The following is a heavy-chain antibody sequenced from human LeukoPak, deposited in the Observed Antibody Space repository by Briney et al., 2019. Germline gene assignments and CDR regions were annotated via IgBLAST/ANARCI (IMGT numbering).Heavy chain of an antibody. Sequence: GASVKVSCKASGGTFSSYAIRWLRQAPGQGLEWMGGIIPIFGTANYAQKFQGRVTITTDESTSTAYMELSSLRSEDTAVYYCARDQTPYWYFDLWGRGTLVTVSS. J-gene: IGHJ2*01. CDR2: IIPIFGTA. CDR3: ARDQTPYWYFDL. V-gene: IGHV1-69*05. CDR1: GGTFSSYA.